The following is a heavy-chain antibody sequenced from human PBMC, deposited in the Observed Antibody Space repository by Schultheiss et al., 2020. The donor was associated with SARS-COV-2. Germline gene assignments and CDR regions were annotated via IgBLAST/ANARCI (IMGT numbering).Heavy chain of an antibody. Sequence: GESLKISCAASGFTFSSYAMHWVRQAPGKGLEYVSAISSNGGSTYYANSVKGRFTISRDNSKNTLYLQMNSLRAEDTAVYYCAKGGYCSSTSCLFDAFDIWGQGTMVTVSS. J-gene: IGHJ3*02. CDR1: GFTFSSYA. CDR2: ISSNGGST. CDR3: AKGGYCSSTSCLFDAFDI. D-gene: IGHD2-2*01. V-gene: IGHV3-64*01.